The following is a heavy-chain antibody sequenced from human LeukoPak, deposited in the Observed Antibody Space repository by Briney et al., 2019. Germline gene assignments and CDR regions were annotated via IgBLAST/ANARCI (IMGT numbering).Heavy chain of an antibody. D-gene: IGHD6-13*01. V-gene: IGHV1-46*01. CDR2: INPSGGST. CDR1: GYTFTSYY. CDR3: ASHSSSWLRGYYYYYMDV. J-gene: IGHJ6*03. Sequence: ASVKVSCXASGYTFTSYYMHWVRQAPGQGLEWMGIINPSGGSTSYAQKFQGRVTMTRDTSTSTVYMELSSLRSEDTAVYYCASHSSSWLRGYYYYYMDVWGKGTTVTVSS.